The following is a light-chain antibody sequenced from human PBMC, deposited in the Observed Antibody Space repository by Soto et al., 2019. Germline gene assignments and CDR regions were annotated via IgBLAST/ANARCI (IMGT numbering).Light chain of an antibody. CDR2: GAS. J-gene: IGKJ5*01. CDR3: QQYGSSPIT. V-gene: IGKV3-20*01. Sequence: EIVLTQSPVTLSLSPGERATLSCRASQSVRSSYLAWYQQQPGQPPRLLIYGASSRATGIPDRFSGSGSGTDFTLTISRLEPEDFAVYYCQQYGSSPITFGQGTRLEIK. CDR1: QSVRSSY.